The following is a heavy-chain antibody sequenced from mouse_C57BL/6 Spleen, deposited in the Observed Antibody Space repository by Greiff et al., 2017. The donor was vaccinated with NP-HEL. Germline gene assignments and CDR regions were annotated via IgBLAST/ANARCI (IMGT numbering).Heavy chain of an antibody. V-gene: IGHV1-80*01. Sequence: VKLMESGAELVKPGASVKISCKASGYAFSSYWMNWVKQRPGKGLEWIGQIYPGDGDTNYNGKFKGKATLTADKSSSTAYMQLSSLTSEDSAVYFCARRTTVRVFDVWGTGTTVTVSS. CDR2: IYPGDGDT. CDR3: ARRTTVRVFDV. CDR1: GYAFSSYW. D-gene: IGHD1-1*01. J-gene: IGHJ1*03.